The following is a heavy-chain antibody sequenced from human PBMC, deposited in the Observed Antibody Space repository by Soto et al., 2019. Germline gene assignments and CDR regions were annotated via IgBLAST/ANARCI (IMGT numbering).Heavy chain of an antibody. CDR3: AHRHRVGTVIAGFDF. V-gene: IGHV2-5*01. D-gene: IGHD2-21*01. CDR1: GFSLTTPGEG. J-gene: IGHJ4*02. CDR2: IYSNNHK. Sequence: QITLRESGPTLVKSTQTLTLTCTFSGFSLTTPGEGVGWIRQPPGKALVWVAVIYSNNHKRVTPSLETRVGTTTSPPKSQVVLTITNLEPADTATYFCAHRHRVGTVIAGFDFWGQGLLVTVTS.